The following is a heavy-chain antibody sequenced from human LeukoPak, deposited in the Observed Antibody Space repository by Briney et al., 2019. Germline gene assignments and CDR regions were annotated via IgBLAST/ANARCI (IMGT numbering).Heavy chain of an antibody. CDR2: ISYDGPNK. D-gene: IGHD3-22*01. J-gene: IGHJ4*02. CDR3: ASGPRGFRDYDSSGYPKYYFDY. Sequence: TGGSLRLSCAASGFTLSNYGMHWVRQAPGKGLEWVTVISYDGPNKYYADSVKGRFTISRDNSKNTLYLQMNSLRAEDTAVYYCASGPRGFRDYDSSGYPKYYFDYWGQGTLVTVSS. V-gene: IGHV3-30*03. CDR1: GFTLSNYG.